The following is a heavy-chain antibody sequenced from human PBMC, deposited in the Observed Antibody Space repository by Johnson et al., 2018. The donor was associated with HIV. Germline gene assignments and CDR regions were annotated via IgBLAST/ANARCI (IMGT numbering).Heavy chain of an antibody. CDR1: GFTFDDYT. V-gene: IGHV3-43*01. CDR3: AKGGLGHTDAFDI. Sequence: VQLVESGGVVVQPGGSLRLSCAASGFTFDDYTMHWVRQGLGKGLEWVSLISWDGGSTYYGDSLKGRFTISRDNSKNSLYLQMNSLRSEDTALYYCAKGGLGHTDAFDIWGQGTMVTVSS. J-gene: IGHJ3*02. D-gene: IGHD6-19*01. CDR2: ISWDGGST.